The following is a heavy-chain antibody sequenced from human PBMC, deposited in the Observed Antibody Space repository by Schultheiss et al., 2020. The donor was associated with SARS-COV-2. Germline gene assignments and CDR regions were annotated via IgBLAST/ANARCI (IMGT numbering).Heavy chain of an antibody. J-gene: IGHJ1*01. Sequence: GGSLRLSCAASGFTFSSYGMHWVRQAPGKGLEWVAVISYDGSNKYYADSVKGRFTISRDNSKNTLYLQMNSLRAEDTAVYYCIAAAGAGWAEYFQHWGQGSLVTVSS. CDR3: IAAAGAGWAEYFQH. D-gene: IGHD6-13*01. CDR1: GFTFSSYG. V-gene: IGHV3-30*03. CDR2: ISYDGSNK.